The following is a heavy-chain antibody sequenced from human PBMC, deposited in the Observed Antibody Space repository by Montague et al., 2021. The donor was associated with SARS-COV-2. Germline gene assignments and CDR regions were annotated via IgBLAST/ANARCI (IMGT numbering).Heavy chain of an antibody. Sequence: TLSLTCTVSGGSISKGSYYWTWIRQPAGAGLEWIGHIYTRGSTKYNPSLKSRVTVSVDTSHNQFSLKLSSVSAADTAVYYCARARGGEGIAVRTFDSWGQGTLVSVSS. CDR2: IYTRGST. CDR3: ARARGGEGIAVRTFDS. V-gene: IGHV4-61*09. CDR1: GGSISKGSYY. D-gene: IGHD6-19*01. J-gene: IGHJ4*02.